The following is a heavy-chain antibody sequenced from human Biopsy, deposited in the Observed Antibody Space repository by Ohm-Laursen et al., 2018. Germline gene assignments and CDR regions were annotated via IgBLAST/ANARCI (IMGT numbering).Heavy chain of an antibody. D-gene: IGHD1-7*01. J-gene: IGHJ5*02. V-gene: IGHV1-8*01. CDR3: GRAVRNQLLTDP. Sequence: ASVKVSCKASGYTFTSYDITWVRRASGERPEMIGWLNPVSGNSNFGQKFRGRVTVTSDTSISTAYMELSGLTSDDTATYYCGRAVRNQLLTDPWGQGTLVTVTS. CDR1: GYTFTSYD. CDR2: LNPVSGNS.